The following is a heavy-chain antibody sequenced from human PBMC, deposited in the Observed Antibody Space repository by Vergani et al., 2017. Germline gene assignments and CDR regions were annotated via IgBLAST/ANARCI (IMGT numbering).Heavy chain of an antibody. CDR2: INTNTGNP. CDR1: GYTFTSSA. J-gene: IGHJ4*02. CDR3: ARLTPSIAAAGFDY. D-gene: IGHD6-13*01. V-gene: IGHV7-4-1*02. Sequence: QVQLVQSGSELKKPGASVKVSCKASGYTFTSSAMNWVRQAPGQGLEGLGWINTNTGNPTYAQGFTGRFVFSLDTSVSTAYLQISSLKAEDTAVYYCARLTPSIAAAGFDYWGQGTLVTVSS.